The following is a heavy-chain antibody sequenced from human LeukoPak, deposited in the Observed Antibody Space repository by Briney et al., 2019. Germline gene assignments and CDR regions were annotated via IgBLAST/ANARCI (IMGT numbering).Heavy chain of an antibody. CDR1: GGSISSGDDY. J-gene: IGHJ4*02. CDR3: AKPGYYGSESWDRLDY. CDR2: ISGSGSNT. V-gene: IGHV3-23*01. D-gene: IGHD3-10*01. Sequence: ETLSLTCNVSGGSISSGDDYWSWVRQAPGKGLEWVSAISGSGSNTHYADSVKGRFTISRDNFKNTLYLQINSLRAEDTAIYYCAKPGYYGSESWDRLDYWGQGTLVTVSS.